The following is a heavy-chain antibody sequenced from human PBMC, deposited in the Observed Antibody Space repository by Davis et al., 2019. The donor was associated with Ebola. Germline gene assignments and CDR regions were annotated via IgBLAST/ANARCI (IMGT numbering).Heavy chain of an antibody. Sequence: GGSLRLSCVVSGLTFSSYGMNWVRQVPGKGLEWVSGIRGSGARTFYANSVKGRFSISRDNYKDTLYLEINSLRAEDTAVYHCAKDMRSAVPGTPDYWGPGTRVTVSS. CDR3: AKDMRSAVPGTPDY. J-gene: IGHJ4*02. CDR2: IRGSGART. CDR1: GLTFSSYG. D-gene: IGHD6-19*01. V-gene: IGHV3-23*01.